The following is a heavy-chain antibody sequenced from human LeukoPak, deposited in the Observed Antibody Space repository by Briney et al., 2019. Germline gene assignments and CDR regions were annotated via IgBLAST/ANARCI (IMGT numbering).Heavy chain of an antibody. Sequence: GGSLRLSCAASGFTFGSYGMHWVRQAPGKGLEWVTFIRSDGSNKYYADSAKGRFTISRDNSKNTLYLQMNSLRAEDTAVYYCARDGVRAYCGGDCMDVWGKGTTVTISS. CDR2: IRSDGSNK. J-gene: IGHJ6*03. CDR3: ARDGVRAYCGGDCMDV. D-gene: IGHD2-21*01. CDR1: GFTFGSYG. V-gene: IGHV3-30*02.